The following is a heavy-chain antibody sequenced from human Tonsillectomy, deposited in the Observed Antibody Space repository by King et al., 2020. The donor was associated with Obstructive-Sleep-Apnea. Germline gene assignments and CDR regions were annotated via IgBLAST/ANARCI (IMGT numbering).Heavy chain of an antibody. CDR2: INPNSGGT. CDR1: GYTFTGYY. J-gene: IGHJ4*02. V-gene: IGHV1-2*04. CDR3: AREGIVGATGCDY. D-gene: IGHD1-26*01. Sequence: VQLVESGAEVKKPGASVKVSFKASGYTFTGYYMHWVRQAPGQGLEWMGWINPNSGGTNYAQKFQGWVTMTRDTSISTAYMELSRLRSDDTAVYYCAREGIVGATGCDYWGQGTLVTVSS.